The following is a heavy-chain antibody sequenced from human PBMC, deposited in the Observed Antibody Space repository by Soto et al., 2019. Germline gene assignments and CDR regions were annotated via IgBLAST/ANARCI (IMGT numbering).Heavy chain of an antibody. CDR3: VVLFQYDYTGSYSDY. Sequence: SETLSLTCKVSGASIRSTHYFWGWIRQPPGKGLEWIGNFYSSGVAHYNPSLKSRVTISIDASKSHFSLNLTSVTAADTAFYYCVVLFQYDYTGSYSDYWGQGTLVTVSS. CDR1: GASIRSTHYF. J-gene: IGHJ4*02. D-gene: IGHD3-16*01. V-gene: IGHV4-39*02. CDR2: FYSSGVA.